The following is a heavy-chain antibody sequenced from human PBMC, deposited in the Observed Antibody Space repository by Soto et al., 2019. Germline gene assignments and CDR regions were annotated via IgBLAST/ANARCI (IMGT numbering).Heavy chain of an antibody. CDR1: GFSLAISGVG. Sequence: QITLKESGPTLVKPTQTLTLTGSFSGFSLAISGVGVGWIRQPPGKALEWLALIYWDDYKRYSPSLESRVTITKDTSGNQVVLTLTDMDPVDTSTYYCAMVPIGANYFDPWGQGTLVTVSS. CDR2: IYWDDYK. D-gene: IGHD3-10*01. J-gene: IGHJ5*02. V-gene: IGHV2-5*02. CDR3: AMVPIGANYFDP.